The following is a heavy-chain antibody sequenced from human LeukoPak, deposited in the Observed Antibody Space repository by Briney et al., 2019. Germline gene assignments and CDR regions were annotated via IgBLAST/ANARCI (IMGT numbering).Heavy chain of an antibody. CDR2: INPSGTGT. CDR1: VYTSTISY. V-gene: IGHV1-46*01. J-gene: IGHJ5*02. Sequence: ASVKSSSKASVYTSTISYMHWVRHAPGQGLEWSGVINPSGTGTSYAQKFQGRITMSTDTSTSTVYMELSSLRPEDTAFYYCATDHSMANTAWWFAPWGRGTLVTVSS. D-gene: IGHD5-24*01. CDR3: ATDHSMANTAWWFAP.